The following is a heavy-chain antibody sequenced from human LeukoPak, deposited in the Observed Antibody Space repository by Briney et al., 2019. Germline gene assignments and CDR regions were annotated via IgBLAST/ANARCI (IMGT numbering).Heavy chain of an antibody. CDR2: IDGSGGST. V-gene: IGHV3-23*01. J-gene: IGHJ4*02. D-gene: IGHD2-15*01. CDR1: GFTYNNYA. CDR3: ARGKRWFDD. Sequence: PGGSLRLSCAASGFTYNNYAMSWVRQAPGKGLEGVSAIDGSGGSTYYADSVKGRFTISRDNSRNTLDLQMDSLRAEDTAVYYCARGKRWFDDWGQGTLVTVSS.